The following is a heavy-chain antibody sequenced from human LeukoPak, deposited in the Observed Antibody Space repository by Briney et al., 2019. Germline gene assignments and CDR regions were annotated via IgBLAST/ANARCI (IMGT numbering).Heavy chain of an antibody. J-gene: IGHJ4*02. V-gene: IGHV3-53*01. CDR3: ARGGSMVRGVL. CDR2: MNSGGDT. D-gene: IGHD3-10*01. CDR1: GFTFSSDL. Sequence: GGSLRLSCVVSGFTFSSDLMNWVRQAPGKGLEWVSAMNSGGDTYYADSVRGRFIISRDKSRNTLYLQMNSLRVDDTAEYYCARGGSMVRGVLWGQGTLVTVSS.